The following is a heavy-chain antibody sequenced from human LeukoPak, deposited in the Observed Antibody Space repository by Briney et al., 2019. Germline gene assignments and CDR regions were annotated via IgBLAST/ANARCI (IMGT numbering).Heavy chain of an antibody. CDR2: IYYSGST. Sequence: SETLSLTCTVSGGSISRYYWSWIRQPPGKGLEWIGYIYYSGSTNYNPSLKSRLTISVDTSKNQFSLKLTSVTAADTAVYYCARDLCSGGSCYAFDIWGQGTMVTVSS. CDR1: GGSISRYY. V-gene: IGHV4-59*01. J-gene: IGHJ3*02. D-gene: IGHD2-15*01. CDR3: ARDLCSGGSCYAFDI.